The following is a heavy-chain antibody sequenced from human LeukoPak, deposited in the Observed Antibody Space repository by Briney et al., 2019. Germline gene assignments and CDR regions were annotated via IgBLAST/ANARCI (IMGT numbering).Heavy chain of an antibody. J-gene: IGHJ4*02. V-gene: IGHV3-30*02. CDR2: IRYDGSNK. D-gene: IGHD5-18*01. CDR1: GFTFSSYG. Sequence: GGSLRLSCAASGFTFSSYGKHWVRQAPGKGLEWLAFIRYDGSNKYYADSVKGRFTISRDNSKNTLYLQMNSLRVEDTAVYYCAKDGGYSYGPKFDYWGQGTLVTVSS. CDR3: AKDGGYSYGPKFDY.